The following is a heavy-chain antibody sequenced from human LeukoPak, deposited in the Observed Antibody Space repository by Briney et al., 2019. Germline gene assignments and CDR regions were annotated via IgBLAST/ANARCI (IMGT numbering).Heavy chain of an antibody. V-gene: IGHV1-2*02. CDR3: ARDLDSGSYLFDC. J-gene: IGHJ4*02. Sequence: ASVKVSCKASGYTFTGYYMHWVRLAPGQGLEWMGWINPNSGGTNYAQKFQGRVTMTRDTSISTAYMELSRLRSDDTAVYYCARDLDSGSYLFDCWGQGTLVTVSS. CDR1: GYTFTGYY. D-gene: IGHD1-26*01. CDR2: INPNSGGT.